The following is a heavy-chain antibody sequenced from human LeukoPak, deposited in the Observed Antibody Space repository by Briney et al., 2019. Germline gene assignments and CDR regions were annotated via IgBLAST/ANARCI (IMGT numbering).Heavy chain of an antibody. CDR1: EFTVSANY. D-gene: IGHD6-13*01. CDR3: TKGTFDI. V-gene: IGHV3-53*01. J-gene: IGHJ3*02. Sequence: PGGSLRLSCAGSEFTVSANYMSWVRQAPRKGLEWVSFMDPDGVTSYADSVQGRFTISRDNSKNTLYLQMSSLRAEDTAIYYCTKGTFDIWGQGTMVTVSS. CDR2: MDPDGVT.